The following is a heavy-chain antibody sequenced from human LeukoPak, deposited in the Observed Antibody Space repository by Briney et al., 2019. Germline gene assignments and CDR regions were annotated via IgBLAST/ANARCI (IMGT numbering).Heavy chain of an antibody. J-gene: IGHJ4*02. Sequence: PSETLSLTCTVSGGSISSSSYYWGWIRQPPGKGLEWIGSIYYRGSTYYNPSLKSRVTTSVDTSKKQFSLKLSSVTAADTAVYYCARGVYYYGSGSYYTKWGQGTLVTVSS. V-gene: IGHV4-39*07. CDR2: IYYRGST. CDR1: GGSISSSSYY. CDR3: ARGVYYYGSGSYYTK. D-gene: IGHD3-10*01.